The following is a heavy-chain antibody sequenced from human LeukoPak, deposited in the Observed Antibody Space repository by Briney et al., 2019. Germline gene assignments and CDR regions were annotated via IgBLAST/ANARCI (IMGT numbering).Heavy chain of an antibody. CDR1: GFTFSSYD. CDR3: GRDGWEIRLATGY. CDR2: ISAGGNT. J-gene: IGHJ4*02. Sequence: PGGSLRLSCAASGFTFSSYDMSWVRQVPGKGLEWVSGISAGGNTFYSDAVKGRFTISRDNSKNTLFLEMNSLRADDTAVYYCGRDGWEIRLATGYWGQGTLVTVSS. V-gene: IGHV3-23*01. D-gene: IGHD1-26*01.